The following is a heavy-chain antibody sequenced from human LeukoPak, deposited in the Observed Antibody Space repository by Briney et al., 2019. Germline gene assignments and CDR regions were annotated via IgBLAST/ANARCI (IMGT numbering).Heavy chain of an antibody. CDR2: IYYSGST. CDR1: GGSISTYY. V-gene: IGHV4-59*01. J-gene: IGHJ5*02. Sequence: SETLSLTCIVSGGSISTYYWSWIRQPPGKGLEWIGYIYYSGSTNYNPSLKSRVTISIDTSKNQFSLKLTSVTAADTAVYYCARGQNAWFDPWGQGTLVTVSS. CDR3: ARGQNAWFDP.